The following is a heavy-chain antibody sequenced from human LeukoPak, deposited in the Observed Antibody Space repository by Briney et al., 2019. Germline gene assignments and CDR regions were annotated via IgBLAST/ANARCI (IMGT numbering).Heavy chain of an antibody. D-gene: IGHD2-8*01. J-gene: IGHJ6*03. CDR1: GGSISSSGYY. Sequence: SETLSLTCTVSGGSISSSGYYWGWIRQPPGKGLEWIGSIYYSGSTHYNPSLKSRVTISVDTSKNQFSLKLSSVTAADTAVYYCARPNKYYYYYMDVWGKGTTVTVSS. V-gene: IGHV4-39*01. CDR2: IYYSGST. CDR3: ARPNKYYYYYMDV.